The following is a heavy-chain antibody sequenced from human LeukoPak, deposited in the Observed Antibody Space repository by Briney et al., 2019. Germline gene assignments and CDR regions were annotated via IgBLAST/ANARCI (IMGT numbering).Heavy chain of an antibody. CDR3: TTDREVATIFDY. Sequence: GGSLRLSCAASGFTFSGSALHWVRQASGKGLEWVGRIRSTANGYATAYAASVKGRFTISRDDSKNTAYLQMDSLKTEDTAVYYCTTDREVATIFDYWGQGTLVTVSS. J-gene: IGHJ4*02. D-gene: IGHD5-24*01. CDR1: GFTFSGSA. V-gene: IGHV3-73*01. CDR2: IRSTANGYAT.